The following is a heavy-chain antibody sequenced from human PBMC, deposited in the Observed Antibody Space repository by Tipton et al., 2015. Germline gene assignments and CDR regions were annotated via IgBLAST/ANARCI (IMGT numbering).Heavy chain of an antibody. CDR1: GASLNSGGYY. D-gene: IGHD5/OR15-5a*01. V-gene: IGHV4-31*03. CDR2: IYFTGST. J-gene: IGHJ5*02. Sequence: TLSLTCTVSGASLNSGGYYWSWIRQHPGKGLEWIGYIYFTGSTYYNPSLKSRVTISVDTSKNQFSLKLSSVTAADTAVYYCAKASTFLNWFDPWGQGTLVTVSS. CDR3: AKASTFLNWFDP.